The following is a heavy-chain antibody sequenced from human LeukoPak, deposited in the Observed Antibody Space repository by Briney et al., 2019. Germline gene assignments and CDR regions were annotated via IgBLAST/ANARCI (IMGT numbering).Heavy chain of an antibody. CDR3: TRSSGSIAARKFDY. Sequence: ASVKVSCKASGYTFTDYYTHWVRQAPGQGLEWMAIVNPSSGSTTYAQKFQGRVTMTRDTSTSTLYMELSSLRSEDTAVYYCTRSSGSIAARKFDYWGQGTLVTVSS. CDR1: GYTFTDYY. CDR2: VNPSSGST. V-gene: IGHV1-46*03. D-gene: IGHD6-6*01. J-gene: IGHJ4*02.